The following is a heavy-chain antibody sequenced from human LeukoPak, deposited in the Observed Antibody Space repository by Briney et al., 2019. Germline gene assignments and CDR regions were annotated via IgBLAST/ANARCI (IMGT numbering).Heavy chain of an antibody. D-gene: IGHD6-13*01. CDR1: GYTFPSYG. Sequence: GASVKVSCKASGYTFPSYGITWVRQAPGQGLECMGWISPYSGNTDYAQKFQGRVTMTTETSTTTAYMELRSLRSDDTAVYYCARASGVSAAGSPYYFDYWGQGTLVTVSS. CDR3: ARASGVSAAGSPYYFDY. J-gene: IGHJ4*02. CDR2: ISPYSGNT. V-gene: IGHV1-18*01.